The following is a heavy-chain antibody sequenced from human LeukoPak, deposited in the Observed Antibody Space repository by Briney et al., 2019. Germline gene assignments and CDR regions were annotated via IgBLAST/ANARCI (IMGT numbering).Heavy chain of an antibody. Sequence: ASVKVSCKASGYTFTGYYMHWVRQAPGQGLEWMGWINPNSGGTNYEQKFQGRVTMTRDTSISTAYMELSRLRSDDTAVYYCARDDYGDRGDYWGQGTLVTVSS. J-gene: IGHJ4*02. CDR1: GYTFTGYY. CDR3: ARDDYGDRGDY. D-gene: IGHD4-17*01. V-gene: IGHV1-2*02. CDR2: INPNSGGT.